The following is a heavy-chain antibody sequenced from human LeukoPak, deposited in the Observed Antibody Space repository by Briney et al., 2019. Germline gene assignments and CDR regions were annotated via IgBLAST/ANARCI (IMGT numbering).Heavy chain of an antibody. V-gene: IGHV4-4*07. CDR3: ARYPPGYDSSGFGFDY. J-gene: IGHJ4*02. D-gene: IGHD3-22*01. CDR1: GGSISSYY. CDR2: ISPSGST. Sequence: SETLSLTCTVSGGSISSYYWSWIRQPAGKGLEWIGRISPSGSTNYNPSLKSRVTMSLDTSKNQFSLKLSSVTAADTAVYYCARYPPGYDSSGFGFDYWGQGTLVTVSS.